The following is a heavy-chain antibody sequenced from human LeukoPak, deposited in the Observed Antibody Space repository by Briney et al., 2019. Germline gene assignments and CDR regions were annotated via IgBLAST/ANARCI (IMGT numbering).Heavy chain of an antibody. V-gene: IGHV4-4*07. J-gene: IGHJ4*02. Sequence: SETLSLTCNVSGASLSSYYWSWIRQPAGKGLEWIGRIYTSGSTNYNPSLKSRVTMSVDTSKNQFSLKLSSVTAADTAVYYCARDWDGSSGWKTCYYFDYWGQGTLVTVSS. D-gene: IGHD6-19*01. CDR2: IYTSGST. CDR3: ARDWDGSSGWKTCYYFDY. CDR1: GASLSSYY.